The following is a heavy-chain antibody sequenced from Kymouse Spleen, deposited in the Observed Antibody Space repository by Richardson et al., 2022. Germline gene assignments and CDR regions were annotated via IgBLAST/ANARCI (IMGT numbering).Heavy chain of an antibody. CDR2: INHSGST. J-gene: IGHJ6*02. V-gene: IGHV4-34*01. CDR3: AREIAARPDYYYYGMDV. D-gene: IGHD6-6*01. Sequence: QVQLQQWGAGLLKPSETLSLTCAVYGGSFSGYYWSWIRQPPGKGLEWIGEINHSGSTNYNPSLKSRVTISVDTSKNQFSLKLSSVTAADTAVYYCAREIAARPDYYYYGMDVWGQGTTVTVSS. CDR1: GGSFSGYY.